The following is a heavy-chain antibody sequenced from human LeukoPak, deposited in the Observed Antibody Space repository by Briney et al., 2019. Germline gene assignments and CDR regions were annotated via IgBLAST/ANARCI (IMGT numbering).Heavy chain of an antibody. CDR2: ISGSGGST. J-gene: IGHJ3*02. V-gene: IGHV3-23*01. CDR1: GFTFSSYA. D-gene: IGHD1-26*01. Sequence: GGSLRLSCAASGFTFSSYAMSWVRQAPGKGLEWVSAISGSGGSTYYADSVKGRFTISRDNSKNTLYLQMNSLRAEDTAVYYCASRLSGSYGMFSVAFDIWGQGTMVTVSS. CDR3: ASRLSGSYGMFSVAFDI.